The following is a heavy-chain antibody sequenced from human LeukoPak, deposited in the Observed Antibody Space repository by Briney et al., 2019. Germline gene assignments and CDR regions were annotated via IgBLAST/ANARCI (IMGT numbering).Heavy chain of an antibody. V-gene: IGHV3-23*01. CDR1: GFTFSSYA. CDR3: AKDSGPNDFWSGYYDY. D-gene: IGHD3-3*01. Sequence: PGGSLRLSCAASGFTFSSYAMSWVRQAPGKGLEWVSAISGSGGSTYYADSVKGRFTISRDNSKNTLYLQMNSLRAEDTAVYYCAKDSGPNDFWSGYYDYWGQGTLVTVSS. J-gene: IGHJ4*02. CDR2: ISGSGGST.